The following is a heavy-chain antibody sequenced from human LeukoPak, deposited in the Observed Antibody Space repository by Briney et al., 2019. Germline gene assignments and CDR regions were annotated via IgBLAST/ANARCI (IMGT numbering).Heavy chain of an antibody. CDR2: ISGSGGST. V-gene: IGHV3-23*01. Sequence: GGSLRLSCAASGFTFSSYAMSWVRQAPGKGLEWVSAISGSGGSTYYADSVKGRFTISRDNSKNTLYLQMNSLRAEDTAVYYCAKEGCSSTSCLHYFDYWGQGTLVTVSS. CDR1: GFTFSSYA. J-gene: IGHJ4*02. CDR3: AKEGCSSTSCLHYFDY. D-gene: IGHD2-2*01.